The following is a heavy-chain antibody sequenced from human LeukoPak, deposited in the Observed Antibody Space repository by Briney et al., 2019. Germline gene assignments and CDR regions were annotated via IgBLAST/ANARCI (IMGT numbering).Heavy chain of an antibody. J-gene: IGHJ3*01. CDR1: GYTFTGYW. V-gene: IGHV5-51*01. CDR3: VRRFCSSSSCFGGDAFDV. Sequence: GESLKISCKASGYTFTGYWIGWVRQMPGKGLEWMGIIYPGDSDTIYGPSFQGQVTISADKSISTAYLQWSSLKASDTAMYYCVRRFCSSSSCFGGDAFDVWGQGTMVTVSS. CDR2: IYPGDSDT. D-gene: IGHD2-2*01.